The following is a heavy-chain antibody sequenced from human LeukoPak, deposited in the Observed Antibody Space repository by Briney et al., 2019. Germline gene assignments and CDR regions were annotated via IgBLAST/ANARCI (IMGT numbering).Heavy chain of an antibody. Sequence: SETLSLTCAVYGGSFSGYYWSWIRQPPGKGLEWIGYIYYSGSTNYNPSLKSRVTISVDTSKNQFSLKLSSVTAADTAVYYCARNDILTGHHLGFDPCGQGTLVTVSS. J-gene: IGHJ5*02. D-gene: IGHD3-9*01. CDR3: ARNDILTGHHLGFDP. CDR1: GGSFSGYY. CDR2: IYYSGST. V-gene: IGHV4-59*01.